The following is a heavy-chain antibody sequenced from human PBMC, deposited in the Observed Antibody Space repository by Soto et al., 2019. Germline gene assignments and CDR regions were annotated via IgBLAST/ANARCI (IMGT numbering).Heavy chain of an antibody. CDR3: TTDPYYDFWSGYPRRGYYYYGMDV. V-gene: IGHV3-15*01. CDR2: IKSKTDGGTT. Sequence: GGSLRLSCAASGFTFSNAWMSWVRQAPGKGLEWVGRIKSKTDGGTTDYAAPVKGRFTISRDDSKNTLYLQMNSLKTEDTAVYYCTTDPYYDFWSGYPRRGYYYYGMDVWGQGTTVTVSS. CDR1: GFTFSNAW. J-gene: IGHJ6*02. D-gene: IGHD3-3*01.